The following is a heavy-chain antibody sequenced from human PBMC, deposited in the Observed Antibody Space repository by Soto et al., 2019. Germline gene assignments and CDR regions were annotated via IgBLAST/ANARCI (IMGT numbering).Heavy chain of an antibody. J-gene: IGHJ4*02. Sequence: QITLKESGPTLVKPTQTLTLTCTFSGFSLSTSGVSVGWIRQPPGKALEWLALIYWDDDKRYSPSLKSRLTITKDTYKNQVVLTMTNIDPVDTGTYYCAHRRRFDSGYGFFDYWGQGTLVTVSS. V-gene: IGHV2-5*02. CDR1: GFSLSTSGVS. D-gene: IGHD5-12*01. CDR3: AHRRRFDSGYGFFDY. CDR2: IYWDDDK.